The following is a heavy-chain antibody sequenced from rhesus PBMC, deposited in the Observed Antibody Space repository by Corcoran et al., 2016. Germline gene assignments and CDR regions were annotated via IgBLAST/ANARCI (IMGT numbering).Heavy chain of an antibody. V-gene: IGHV4S7*01. Sequence: QVQLQESGPGLLKPSDTLSLTCAVSVGSISGGSGWGWIRPPPGKGLVWIGSIYSSNGNTYYNPSLKSRVTISTNTSKNQFSLKLSSVTAADTAVYYCARKGYCSGGVCYYFDYWGQGVLVTVSS. D-gene: IGHD2-8*01. CDR3: ARKGYCSGGVCYYFDY. J-gene: IGHJ4*01. CDR1: VGSISGGSG. CDR2: IYSSNGNT.